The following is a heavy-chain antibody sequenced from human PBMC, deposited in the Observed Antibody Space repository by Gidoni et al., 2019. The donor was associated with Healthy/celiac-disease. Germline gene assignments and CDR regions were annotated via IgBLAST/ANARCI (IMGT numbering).Heavy chain of an antibody. CDR2: MYYSGST. Sequence: QLQLQESGPGLVKPSETLSLTCTVSGGSISRSSYYWGWIRQPPGKGLEWIGSMYYSGSTYYNPSLKSRVTISVDTSKNQFSLKLSSVTAADTAVYYCARHDGGIAARGIDYWGQGTLVTVSS. CDR3: ARHDGGIAARGIDY. CDR1: GGSISRSSYY. J-gene: IGHJ4*02. D-gene: IGHD6-6*01. V-gene: IGHV4-39*01.